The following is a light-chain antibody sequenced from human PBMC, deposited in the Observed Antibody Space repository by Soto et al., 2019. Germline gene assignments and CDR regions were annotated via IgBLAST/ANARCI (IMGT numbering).Light chain of an antibody. Sequence: DIQMTQSPPTLSASVGDRVTITCRASQNITNWLAWYQQKPGRAPNLLIYKASSLEGGVPSRFGGSGSGTEFTLTINSLQPDDFATYYCQQYNSYSLGTFGPGTKVDIK. CDR2: KAS. J-gene: IGKJ3*01. CDR1: QNITNW. V-gene: IGKV1-5*03. CDR3: QQYNSYSLGT.